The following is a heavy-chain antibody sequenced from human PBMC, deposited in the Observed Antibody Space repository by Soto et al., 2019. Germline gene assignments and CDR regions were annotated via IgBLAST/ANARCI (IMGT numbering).Heavy chain of an antibody. CDR2: IYPGDSET. CDR3: ARLMGAATGADY. CDR1: GYSFTTYW. Sequence: PGESLKISCHGSGYSFTTYWIAWVRQMPGKGLEWMGIIYPGDSETRYSPSFQGQVTISADKSISTAYLHWSSLKASDTAMYYCARLMGAATGADYWGQGTLVTVSS. J-gene: IGHJ4*02. V-gene: IGHV5-51*01. D-gene: IGHD2-8*02.